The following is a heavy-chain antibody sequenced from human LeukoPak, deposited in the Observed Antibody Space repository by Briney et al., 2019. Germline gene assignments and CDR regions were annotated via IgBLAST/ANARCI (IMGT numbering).Heavy chain of an antibody. D-gene: IGHD6-19*01. CDR3: ARARGFSEQQWLVNDAFDI. J-gene: IGHJ3*02. V-gene: IGHV1-8*01. CDR1: GYTFTSYD. CDR2: MNPNSGNT. Sequence: GASVKVSCKASGYTFTSYDINWVRQATGQGLEWMGWMNPNSGNTGYAQKFQGRVTMTRNTSISTAYMELRSLRSDDTAVYYCARARGFSEQQWLVNDAFDIWGQGTMVTVSS.